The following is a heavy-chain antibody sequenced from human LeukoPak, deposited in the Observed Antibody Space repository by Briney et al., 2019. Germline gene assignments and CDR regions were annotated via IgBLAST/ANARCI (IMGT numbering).Heavy chain of an antibody. CDR3: ARSPRGIAAAGTYYYYYYMDV. V-gene: IGHV1-2*02. J-gene: IGHJ6*03. CDR2: INPNSGGT. CDR1: GYTFTGYY. Sequence: GASVKVSCKASGYTFTGYYMHWVRQAPGQGLEWMGWINPNSGGTNYAQKFQGRVTMTRDTSISTAYMELSRLRSDDTAVYYCARSPRGIAAAGTYYYYYYMDVWGKGTTVTVSS. D-gene: IGHD6-13*01.